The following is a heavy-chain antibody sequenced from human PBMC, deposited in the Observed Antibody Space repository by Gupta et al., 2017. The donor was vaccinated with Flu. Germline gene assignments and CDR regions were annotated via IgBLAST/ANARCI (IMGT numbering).Heavy chain of an antibody. CDR3: AKVSRAEDRLGGYFIDY. V-gene: IGHV3-23*01. CDR1: GFTFSSYA. J-gene: IGHJ4*02. CDR2: ISASGGST. Sequence: EVQLLESGGGLVQPGGSLRLSCAASGFTFSSYAMSWVRQAPGKGLEWVSAISASGGSTSYADSVKGRFTISRDNAKNTLYLQMNSLRAEDTAVYYCAKVSRAEDRLGGYFIDYWGQGTLVTVSS. D-gene: IGHD3-22*01.